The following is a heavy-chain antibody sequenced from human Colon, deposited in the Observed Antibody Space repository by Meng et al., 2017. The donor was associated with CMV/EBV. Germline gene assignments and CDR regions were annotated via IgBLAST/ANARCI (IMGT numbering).Heavy chain of an antibody. V-gene: IGHV4-31*02. CDR3: ARWADYGGNSFFDY. CDR1: GGSITSGGYY. J-gene: IGHJ4*02. Sequence: SGGSITSGGYYWSWFRQHPGKGLEWIGHIHHSGSVFYNPSLKSRVTVSVDTSKNQFSLRLSSVTAADTAMYYCARWADYGGNSFFDYWGQGTLVTVSS. CDR2: IHHSGSV. D-gene: IGHD4-23*01.